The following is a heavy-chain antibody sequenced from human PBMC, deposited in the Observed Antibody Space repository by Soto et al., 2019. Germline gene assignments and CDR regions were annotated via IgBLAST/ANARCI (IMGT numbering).Heavy chain of an antibody. CDR2: FDPELNKK. D-gene: IGHD3-10*01. CDR1: GYTVTDLS. CDR3: ATDLWFGKLYGDY. J-gene: IGHJ4*02. V-gene: IGHV1-24*01. Sequence: ASVKVSCKVSGYTVTDLSMHWVRQAPGKGLEWMGGFDPELNKKIYAQKFQGRVTMTEDASTDTAYMELSSLRSEDTAVYYCATDLWFGKLYGDYWGQGTPVTVSS.